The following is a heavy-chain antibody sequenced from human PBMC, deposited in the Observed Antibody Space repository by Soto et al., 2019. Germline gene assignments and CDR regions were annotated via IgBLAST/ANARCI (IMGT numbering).Heavy chain of an antibody. Sequence: QVQLQESGPGLVKPSETLSLTCSVSGDSINNYYWSWIRQPPRKGLVWIGFVHYTGSANYNPSLTSRVTISVGTSKTQFSLRLSSVTAADSGVYYCAREGASRFRGFDSWGQGTLVTVSS. CDR1: GDSINNYY. CDR2: VHYTGSA. V-gene: IGHV4-59*01. J-gene: IGHJ4*02. D-gene: IGHD2-2*01. CDR3: AREGASRFRGFDS.